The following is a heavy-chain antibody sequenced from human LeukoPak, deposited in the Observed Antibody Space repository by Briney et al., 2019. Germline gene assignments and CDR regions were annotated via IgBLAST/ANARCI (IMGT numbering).Heavy chain of an antibody. CDR1: GFTFSSYG. Sequence: GGSLRLSCAASGFTFSSYGMHWVRQAPGKGLEWVAVISYDGSNKYYADSVKGRFTISRDNSKNTLYLQMNSLRAEDTAVYYCAKESSSGWHEDYWGQGTLVTVSS. CDR2: ISYDGSNK. J-gene: IGHJ4*02. CDR3: AKESSSGWHEDY. D-gene: IGHD6-19*01. V-gene: IGHV3-30*18.